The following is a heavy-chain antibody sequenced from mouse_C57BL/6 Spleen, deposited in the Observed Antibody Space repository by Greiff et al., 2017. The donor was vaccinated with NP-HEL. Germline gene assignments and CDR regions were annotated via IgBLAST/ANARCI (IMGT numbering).Heavy chain of an antibody. Sequence: EVHLVESGGGLVQPGGSLKLSCAASGFTFSDYYMYWVRQTPEKRLEWVAYISNGGGSTYYPDTVKGRFTISRDNAKNTLYLQMSRLKSEDTAMYYCARGNSRYYYAMDYWGQGTSVTVSS. V-gene: IGHV5-12*01. J-gene: IGHJ4*01. CDR2: ISNGGGST. CDR1: GFTFSDYY. CDR3: ARGNSRYYYAMDY.